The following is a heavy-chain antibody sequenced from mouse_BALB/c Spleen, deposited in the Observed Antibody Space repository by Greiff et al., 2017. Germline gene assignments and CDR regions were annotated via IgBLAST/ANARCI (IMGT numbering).Heavy chain of an antibody. V-gene: IGHV3-8*02. CDR2: ISYSGST. J-gene: IGHJ1*01. CDR3: ARFLITTVVDWYFDV. D-gene: IGHD1-1*01. Sequence: EVQRVESGPSLVKPSQTLSLTCSVTGDSITSGYWNWIRKFPGNKLEYMGYISYSGSTYYNPSLKSRISITRDTSKNQYYLQLNSVTTEDTATYYCARFLITTVVDWYFDVWGAGTTVTVSS. CDR1: GDSITSGY.